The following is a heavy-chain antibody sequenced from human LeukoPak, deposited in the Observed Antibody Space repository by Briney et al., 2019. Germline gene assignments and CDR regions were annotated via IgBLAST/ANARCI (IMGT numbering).Heavy chain of an antibody. Sequence: SETLSLTCTVSGDSISSNNYYWGWIRQPPGKGLEWIANMYYRGSTYYNPSLKSRVTISVDTSKNQFSLKLSSVTAADTAVYYCARGWNYSFDYWGQGTLVTVSS. CDR3: ARGWNYSFDY. J-gene: IGHJ4*02. V-gene: IGHV4-39*07. D-gene: IGHD1-7*01. CDR2: MYYRGST. CDR1: GDSISSNNYY.